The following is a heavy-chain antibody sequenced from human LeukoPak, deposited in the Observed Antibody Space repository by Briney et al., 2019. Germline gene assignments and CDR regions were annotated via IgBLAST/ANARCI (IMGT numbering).Heavy chain of an antibody. V-gene: IGHV3-66*02. CDR1: GFTFSDYY. D-gene: IGHD1-26*01. CDR3: ARDVHSADY. J-gene: IGHJ4*02. Sequence: GGSLRLSCAASGFTFSDYYMSWVRQAPGKGLEWVSVIYSGGSTYYADSVKGRFTISRDNSKNTLYLQMNSLRAEDTAVYYCARDVHSADYWGQGALVTVSS. CDR2: IYSGGST.